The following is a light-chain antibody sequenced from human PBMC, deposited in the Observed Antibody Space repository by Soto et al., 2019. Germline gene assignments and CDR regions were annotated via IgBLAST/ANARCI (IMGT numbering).Light chain of an antibody. Sequence: QPVLTQSSSASASLGSSVKLTCTLSSGHSSYIIAWHQQQPGKAPRYLMKLEGSGSYNKGSGVPDRFSGSSSGADHYLTISNLQFEDEADYYCETWDSNTRVFGTGTKVTV. CDR3: ETWDSNTRV. V-gene: IGLV4-60*02. CDR1: SGHSSYI. J-gene: IGLJ1*01. CDR2: LEGSGSY.